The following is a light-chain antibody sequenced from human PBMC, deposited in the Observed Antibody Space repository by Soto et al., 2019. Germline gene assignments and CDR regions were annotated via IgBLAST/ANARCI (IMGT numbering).Light chain of an antibody. J-gene: IGKJ3*01. CDR3: MQVLRTPVT. CDR1: QSLLHGTGYNY. Sequence: EIVMTQSPLSLPVTPGEPASISCRSSQSLLHGTGYNYLDWYLQKPGQSPQLLIQLGSMRASGVPDRFIGSGSGTDFTIKISRVEAEDVVVYYCMQVLRTPVTFGPGTKVDI. CDR2: LGS. V-gene: IGKV2-28*01.